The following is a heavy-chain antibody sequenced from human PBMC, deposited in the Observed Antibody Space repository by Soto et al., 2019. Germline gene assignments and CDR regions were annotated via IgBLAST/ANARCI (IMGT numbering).Heavy chain of an antibody. D-gene: IGHD1-7*01. Sequence: EVQLLESGGGLVQPGGSLRLSCAASGFTFSSYGMTWVRQAPGKGLEWVSFSSATGAGTYYADSVKGRFTISRDNSKNTLYLQMTSLRADDTAVYYCAKDRRAGGNYGFYSDFWGQWALVIVSS. CDR3: AKDRRAGGNYGFYSDF. V-gene: IGHV3-23*01. J-gene: IGHJ4*02. CDR1: GFTFSSYG. CDR2: SSATGAGT.